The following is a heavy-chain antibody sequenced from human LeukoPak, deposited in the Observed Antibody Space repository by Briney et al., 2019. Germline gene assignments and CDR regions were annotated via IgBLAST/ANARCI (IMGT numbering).Heavy chain of an antibody. CDR2: IYPGASDT. D-gene: IGHD3-22*01. Sequence: GESLKISFKGSGYSFTTYWIGWVRQMPGKGLEWMGIIYPGASDTRYSPSFQGQVTISADKSISTAYLQWSSLKASDTAMYYCARLLNYDDLDYWGQGTLVTVSS. CDR1: GYSFTTYW. CDR3: ARLLNYDDLDY. J-gene: IGHJ4*02. V-gene: IGHV5-51*01.